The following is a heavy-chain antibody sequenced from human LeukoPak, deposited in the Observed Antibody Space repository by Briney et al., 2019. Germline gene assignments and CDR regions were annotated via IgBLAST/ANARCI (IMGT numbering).Heavy chain of an antibody. D-gene: IGHD3-22*01. V-gene: IGHV4-59*01. CDR2: IYYTGNT. CDR1: GGSISSYY. J-gene: IGHJ4*02. CDR3: ARLAYDYSGYSYIDY. Sequence: SSETLSLTYTVSGGSISSYYWSWIRQPPGKGLDWIGYIYYTGNTNYNPSLKSRVTISGHTSKNQFSLNLSSVTAADTAMYYCARLAYDYSGYSYIDYWGQGTLVTVSS.